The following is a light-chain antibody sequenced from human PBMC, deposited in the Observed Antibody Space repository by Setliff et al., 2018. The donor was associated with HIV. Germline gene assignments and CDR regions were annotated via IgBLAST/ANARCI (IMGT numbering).Light chain of an antibody. CDR1: SSDVGGYNY. Sequence: QSALTQPASVSGSPGQSITISCTGSSSDVGGYNYVSWYQQHPGKAPKLMIYDVSQRPSGVSDRFSGSKSGITASLTISGLQPEDESDHYCSSYTASSTLAFGGGTKVTVL. CDR2: DVS. V-gene: IGLV2-14*03. J-gene: IGLJ3*02. CDR3: SSYTASSTLA.